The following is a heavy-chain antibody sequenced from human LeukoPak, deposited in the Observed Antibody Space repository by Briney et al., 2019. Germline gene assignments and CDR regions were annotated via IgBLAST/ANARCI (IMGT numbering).Heavy chain of an antibody. CDR2: VNHNGGT. J-gene: IGHJ6*03. CDR3: ARRIWFGGLSPLYYYSYSMDV. V-gene: IGHV4-34*01. CDR1: VGSLSDSC. Sequence: SETLSLTCDVSVGSLSDSCWSWVRQPPGKGLEWVGEVNHNGGTSYNPSLRSRVSISIDTSKNQFSLKLSSVTAADTAVYYCARRIWFGGLSPLYYYSYSMDVWGKGTTVTISS. D-gene: IGHD3-10*01.